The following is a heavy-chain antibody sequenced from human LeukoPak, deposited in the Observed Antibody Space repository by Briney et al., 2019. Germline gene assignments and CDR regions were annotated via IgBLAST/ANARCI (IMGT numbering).Heavy chain of an antibody. CDR1: GFTFSSYS. CDR3: ARADKVGYSSGWYAD. J-gene: IGHJ4*02. D-gene: IGHD6-19*01. V-gene: IGHV3-21*01. Sequence: GGSLRLSCAASGFTFSSYSMNWVRQAPGKGLEWVSSISSSSSYVYYADSVKGRFTISRDNAKNSLYLQMNSLRAEDTAVYYCARADKVGYSSGWYADWGQGTLVTDSS. CDR2: ISSSSSYV.